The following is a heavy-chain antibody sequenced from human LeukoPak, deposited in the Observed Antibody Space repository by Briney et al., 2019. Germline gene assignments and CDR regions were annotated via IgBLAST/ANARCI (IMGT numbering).Heavy chain of an antibody. CDR2: INPNSGGT. CDR3: ARVLRYDDSSGYYAY. CDR1: GYAFTGYY. J-gene: IGHJ4*02. Sequence: ASVKVSCKASGYAFTGYYMHWVRQAPGQGLEWMGWINPNSGGTNYAQTLQGRVTMTRDTSISIVYMELSGLRTDDTAVYYCARVLRYDDSSGYYAYWGQGTLVTVSS. D-gene: IGHD3-22*01. V-gene: IGHV1-2*02.